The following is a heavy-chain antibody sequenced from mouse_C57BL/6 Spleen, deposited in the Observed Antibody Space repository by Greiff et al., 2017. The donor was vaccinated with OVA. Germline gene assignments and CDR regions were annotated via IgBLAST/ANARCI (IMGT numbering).Heavy chain of an antibody. V-gene: IGHV1-74*01. J-gene: IGHJ1*03. Sequence: QVQLQQPGAELVKPGASVKVSCKASGYTFTSYWMHWVKQRPGQGLEWIGRIHPSDSDTNYNQTFKGKATLTVDKSSSTAYMQLSSLTSEDSAVYYCAAIRGIFWYCDVWGTGTTVTVSS. CDR2: IHPSDSDT. CDR3: AAIRGIFWYCDV. CDR1: GYTFTSYW.